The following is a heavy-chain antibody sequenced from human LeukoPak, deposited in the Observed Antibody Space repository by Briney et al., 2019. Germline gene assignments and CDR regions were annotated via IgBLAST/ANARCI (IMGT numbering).Heavy chain of an antibody. D-gene: IGHD2-2*01. Sequence: GASVKVSCKASGYTFTGYYMHWVRQAPGQGLEWMGWINPNSGGTNYAQKFQGRVTVTRDTSINTAYMELSRLTSDDTAVYYCARGRDLDCSSTSCSMFDYWGQGTLVTVSS. J-gene: IGHJ4*02. CDR1: GYTFTGYY. CDR2: INPNSGGT. CDR3: ARGRDLDCSSTSCSMFDY. V-gene: IGHV1-2*02.